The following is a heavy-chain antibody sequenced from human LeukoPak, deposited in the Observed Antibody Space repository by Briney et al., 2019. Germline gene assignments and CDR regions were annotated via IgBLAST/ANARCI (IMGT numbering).Heavy chain of an antibody. CDR2: IYYSGST. CDR1: GGSISSGGYY. D-gene: IGHD5-18*01. CDR3: ARAKISLHLCSYGYNWFDP. J-gene: IGHJ5*02. Sequence: PSQTLSLTCTVSGGSISSGGYYWSWLRQHPGKGLQWIGYIYYSGSTYYNPSLKSRVTISVDTSKNQFSLKLSSVTAADTAVYYCARAKISLHLCSYGYNWFDPWGQGTLVTVSS. V-gene: IGHV4-31*03.